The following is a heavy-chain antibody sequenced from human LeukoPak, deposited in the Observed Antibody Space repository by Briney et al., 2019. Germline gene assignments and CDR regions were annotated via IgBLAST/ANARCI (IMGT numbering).Heavy chain of an antibody. D-gene: IGHD1-26*01. CDR2: ISGSGGST. CDR1: GFTFSSYA. V-gene: IGHV3-23*01. CDR3: AKAGNSDDAFDI. Sequence: GRSLRLSCAASGFTFSSYAMSWVRQAPGKGLEWVSAISGSGGSTYYADSVKGRFTISRDNSKNTLYLQMNSLRAEDTAVYYCAKAGNSDDAFDIWGQGTMVTVSS. J-gene: IGHJ3*02.